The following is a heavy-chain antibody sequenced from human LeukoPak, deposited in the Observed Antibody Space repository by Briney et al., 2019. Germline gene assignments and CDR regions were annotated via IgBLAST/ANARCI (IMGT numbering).Heavy chain of an antibody. CDR3: ASGYDLSY. Sequence: GGSLRLSCAASTFTFSNYEMNWVRQAPGKGLEWISYISRSGSTFYYADSVKGRFTISRDNAKNSLYLQMNSWRAEGAAVYYCASGYDLSYWGQGTLVTVSS. J-gene: IGHJ4*02. CDR2: ISRSGSTF. CDR1: TFTFSNYE. D-gene: IGHD5-12*01. V-gene: IGHV3-48*03.